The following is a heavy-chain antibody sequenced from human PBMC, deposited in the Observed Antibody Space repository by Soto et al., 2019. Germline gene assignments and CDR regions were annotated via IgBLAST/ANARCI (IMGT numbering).Heavy chain of an antibody. D-gene: IGHD3-3*01. CDR1: GGTFSSYA. J-gene: IGHJ6*02. CDR2: IIPTFGTA. Sequence: GASVKVSCKASGGTFSSYAISWVRQAPGQGLEWMGGIIPTFGTANYAQKFQGRVTITADESTSTAYMELSSLRSEDTAVYYCARDQYDFRSGSYYYAMEVWGQGTKVTVSS. CDR3: ARDQYDFRSGSYYYAMEV. V-gene: IGHV1-69*13.